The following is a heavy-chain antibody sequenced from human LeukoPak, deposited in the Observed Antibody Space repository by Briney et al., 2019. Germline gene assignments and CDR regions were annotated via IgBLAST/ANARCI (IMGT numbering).Heavy chain of an antibody. V-gene: IGHV3-53*01. D-gene: IGHD5-18*01. CDR2: IYSGGGT. J-gene: IGHJ4*02. CDR1: GLSVTNTY. CDR3: VAEDTY. Sequence: GGSLRLSCAASGLSVTNTYMTWVRQAPGKGLEWVSVIYSGGGTNYADSLKGRFSISRDNSKNTLYLQTNSLRVEDTAVYYCVAEDTYWGQGTLVTVSS.